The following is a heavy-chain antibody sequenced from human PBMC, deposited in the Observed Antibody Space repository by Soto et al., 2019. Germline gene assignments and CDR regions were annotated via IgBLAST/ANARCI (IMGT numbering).Heavy chain of an antibody. J-gene: IGHJ5*02. CDR2: IYPSDSQT. CDR1: GYNFRNWW. CDR3: ARHGFYGDYSSNYFDP. V-gene: IGHV5-51*01. Sequence: GEPLKISCKGSGYNFRNWWIAWVRQMTGKGLEYMGIIYPSDSQTRYCPSFQGQVTISADKSISTAYLQWSSLKASDTAIYYCARHGFYGDYSSNYFDPWGQGTLVTVSS. D-gene: IGHD4-17*01.